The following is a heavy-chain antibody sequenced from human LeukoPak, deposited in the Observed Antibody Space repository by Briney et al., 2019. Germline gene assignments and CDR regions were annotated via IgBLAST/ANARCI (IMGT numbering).Heavy chain of an antibody. D-gene: IGHD3-22*01. CDR2: ISSSSSYI. CDR1: GFTFSSYS. V-gene: IGHV3-21*01. CDR3: ATHNYYDSSGYYFDY. Sequence: GGSLRLSCAASGFTFSSYSMNWVRQAPGKGLEWVSSISSSSSYIYYADSVKGRFTISRDNSKNTLYLQMNSLRAEDTAVYYCATHNYYDSSGYYFDYWGQGTLVTVSS. J-gene: IGHJ4*02.